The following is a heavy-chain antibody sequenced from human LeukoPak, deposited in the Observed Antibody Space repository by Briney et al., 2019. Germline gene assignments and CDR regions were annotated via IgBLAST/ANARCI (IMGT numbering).Heavy chain of an antibody. CDR2: ISYDGSNK. CDR1: GFTFSSYG. CDR3: AKGSMVVTPFDY. V-gene: IGHV3-33*06. Sequence: GGSLRLSCAASGFTFSSYGMHWVRQAPGKGLEWVAAISYDGSNKYYEDSVKGRFTISRDSSRNTLYLQMNSLRAEDTAVYYCAKGSMVVTPFDYWGQGALVTVSS. D-gene: IGHD4-23*01. J-gene: IGHJ4*02.